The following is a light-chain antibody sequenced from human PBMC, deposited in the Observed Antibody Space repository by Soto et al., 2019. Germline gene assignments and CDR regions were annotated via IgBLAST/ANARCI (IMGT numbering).Light chain of an antibody. Sequence: DIQMTQSPSTLSASGGDSVTITCRASQSISSLLAWYQQKPGKAPKVLIYKASTLESGVPSRFSGSESGTEFTLTISSLQPDDFATYYCQQYTRFPLTFGQGTKVEI. V-gene: IGKV1-5*03. J-gene: IGKJ1*01. CDR1: QSISSL. CDR2: KAS. CDR3: QQYTRFPLT.